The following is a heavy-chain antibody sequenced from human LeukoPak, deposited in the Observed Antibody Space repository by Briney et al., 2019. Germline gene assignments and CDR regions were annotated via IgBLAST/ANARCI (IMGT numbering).Heavy chain of an antibody. CDR3: AKSAYSSNWYFDL. J-gene: IGHJ2*01. Sequence: SETLSLTCTVSDYSISSGYYWGWIRQPPGKGLEWIGSIYHSGSTYHNPSLKSRVTISVDTSKNQFSLKLNSVTAADTAVYYCAKSAYSSNWYFDLWGRGTLVTVSS. CDR2: IYHSGST. V-gene: IGHV4-38-2*02. D-gene: IGHD5-18*01. CDR1: DYSISSGYY.